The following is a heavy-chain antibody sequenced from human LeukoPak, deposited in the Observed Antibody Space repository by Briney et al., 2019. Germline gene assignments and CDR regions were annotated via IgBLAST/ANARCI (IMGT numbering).Heavy chain of an antibody. D-gene: IGHD3-10*01. Sequence: KPGGSLRLSCAASGFTFSSYSMNWVRQAPGKGREWVSYISSASNTIYYADSVKGRFTISRDNAKNSLYLQMNSLRAEDTAMYYCARDGWFGDYNWFDPWGQGTLVTVSS. CDR2: ISSASNTI. J-gene: IGHJ5*02. CDR3: ARDGWFGDYNWFDP. CDR1: GFTFSSYS. V-gene: IGHV3-48*01.